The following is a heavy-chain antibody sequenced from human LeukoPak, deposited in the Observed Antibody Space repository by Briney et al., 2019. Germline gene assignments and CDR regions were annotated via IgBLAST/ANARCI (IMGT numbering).Heavy chain of an antibody. CDR3: ARDTAGSGFDY. Sequence: GGSLRLSCAASGFVGSSSYMSWVRQAPGKGLEWVSVIYSGGSTHYADSVKGRFTISRDNSKNTLYLQMNSLRAEDTAIYYCARDTAGSGFDYWGQGTLVTVSS. CDR2: IYSGGST. CDR1: GFVGSSSY. J-gene: IGHJ4*02. D-gene: IGHD3-10*01. V-gene: IGHV3-53*01.